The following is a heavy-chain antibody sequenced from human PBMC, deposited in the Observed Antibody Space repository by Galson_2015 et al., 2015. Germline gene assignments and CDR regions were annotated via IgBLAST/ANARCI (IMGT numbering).Heavy chain of an antibody. D-gene: IGHD3-22*01. J-gene: IGHJ3*02. V-gene: IGHV7-4-1*02. CDR3: ARVTQYDDSSGYSPNDAFDI. CDR2: INTNTGNP. Sequence: SVKVSCKASGYTFTSYAMNWVRQAPGQGLEWVGWINTNTGNPTYAQGFTGRFVFSLDTSVSTAYLQISSLKAEDTAVYYCARVTQYDDSSGYSPNDAFDIWGQGTMVTVSS. CDR1: GYTFTSYA.